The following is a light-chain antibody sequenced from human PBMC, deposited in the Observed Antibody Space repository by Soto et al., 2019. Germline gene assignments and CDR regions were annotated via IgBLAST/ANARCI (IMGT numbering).Light chain of an antibody. J-gene: IGKJ1*01. CDR3: QQYNSEGT. CDR1: QSISSW. CDR2: DAS. Sequence: IQLTQSPSCLSASVGDRVTITCRASQSISSWLAWYQQKPGKAPKLLIYDASSLESGVPSRFSGSGSGTEFTLTISSLQPDEFATDYCQQYNSEGTFGQGTKVDIK. V-gene: IGKV1-5*01.